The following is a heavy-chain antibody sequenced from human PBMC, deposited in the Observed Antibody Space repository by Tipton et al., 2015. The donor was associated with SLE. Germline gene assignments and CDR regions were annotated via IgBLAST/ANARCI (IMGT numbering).Heavy chain of an antibody. CDR1: GGSFSSYY. CDR2: INHSGST. D-gene: IGHD2-21*01. V-gene: IGHV4-34*01. CDR3: ARYIVVVRYFDY. J-gene: IGHJ4*02. Sequence: TLSLTCAVYGGSFSSYYWSWIRQPPGKGLEWIGEINHSGSTNYNPSLKSRVTISVDTSKNQFSLKLSSVIAADTAAYYCARYIVVVRYFDYWGQGTLVTVSS.